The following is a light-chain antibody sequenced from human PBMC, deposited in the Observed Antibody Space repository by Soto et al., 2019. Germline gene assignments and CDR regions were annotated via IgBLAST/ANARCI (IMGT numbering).Light chain of an antibody. CDR3: QQYNNWPRS. CDR2: GAS. J-gene: IGKJ2*01. V-gene: IGKV3-15*01. CDR1: QSVSSN. Sequence: EIVMTQSPATLSVSPGERATLSCRASQSVSSNLAWYQHKPGQAPRLLIYGASTRATGIPARFSGSGSGTEFTLTISSLQSEEFAVYYCQQYNNWPRSFGQGTKPEIK.